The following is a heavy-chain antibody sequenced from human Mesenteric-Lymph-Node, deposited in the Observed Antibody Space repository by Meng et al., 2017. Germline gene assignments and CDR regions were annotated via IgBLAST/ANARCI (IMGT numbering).Heavy chain of an antibody. CDR3: ARVGWRQWSFDL. D-gene: IGHD5-18*01. J-gene: IGHJ2*01. V-gene: IGHV4-34*01. CDR1: GGSFSGYY. CDR2: IYYSGST. Sequence: QGQLQQWGEGLLKPSETLSLTCAVYGGSFSGYYWSWIRQPPGKGLEWIGYIYYSGSTYYNPSLKSLVTISVDTSKNQFSLKLSSVTAADTAVYYCARVGWRQWSFDLWGRGTLVTVSS.